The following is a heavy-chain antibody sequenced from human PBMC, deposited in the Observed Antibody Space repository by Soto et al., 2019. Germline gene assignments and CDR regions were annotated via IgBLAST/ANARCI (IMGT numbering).Heavy chain of an antibody. D-gene: IGHD4-17*01. V-gene: IGHV3-53*01. J-gene: IGHJ4*02. CDR1: GFSVSSAS. CDR3: ARDKGYGDQRTLGY. Sequence: EVQLVESGGGLNQPGGSLRLSCAASGFSVSSASMSWVRQAPGKGLEWLSVIYSGGGTYYADSVKGGFSTSRDSSKNTVYLQMDDLRDEDTAIYYCARDKGYGDQRTLGYWGQGTLVTVSS. CDR2: IYSGGGT.